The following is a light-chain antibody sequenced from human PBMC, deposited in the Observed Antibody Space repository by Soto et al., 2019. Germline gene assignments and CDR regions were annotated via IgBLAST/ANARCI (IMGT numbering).Light chain of an antibody. CDR1: QAITNN. CDR3: QQVKSYPRT. Sequence: DIHLTQSPSSLSASVGDRVTITCRASQAITNNLAWYQQKPGNPPKLLIYEESTLHSGVPSRFSGRKVGTQFMLAIDSLQPEDCATYYCQQVKSYPRTFGGGTKVESK. V-gene: IGKV1-9*01. J-gene: IGKJ4*01. CDR2: EES.